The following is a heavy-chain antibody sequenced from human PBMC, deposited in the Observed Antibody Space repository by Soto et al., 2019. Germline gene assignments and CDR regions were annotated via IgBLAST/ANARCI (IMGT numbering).Heavy chain of an antibody. CDR3: ERGSSVRGMNV. D-gene: IGHD6-13*01. Sequence: PGGSLRLSCAASGFTFSDYYMSWVRQAPGKGLEWVSYISGTDPYMKYADAVRGRFTISRDNAKNSLYLQMNSLRDDDTAVYYSERGSSVRGMNVWGQGTPVTVSS. CDR2: ISGTDPYM. CDR1: GFTFSDYY. J-gene: IGHJ6*02. V-gene: IGHV3-11*06.